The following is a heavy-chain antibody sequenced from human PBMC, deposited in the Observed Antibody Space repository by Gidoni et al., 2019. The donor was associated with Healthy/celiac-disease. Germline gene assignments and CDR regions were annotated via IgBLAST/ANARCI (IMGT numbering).Heavy chain of an antibody. V-gene: IGHV3-21*01. CDR2: ISSSSSYI. CDR3: AREARWSGSYYFDY. Sequence: EVQLVESGGGLVKPGGSLRLSCAASGFTCSSYSMNWVRQAPGKGLEWVSSISSSSSYIYYADSVKGRFTISRDNAKNSLYLQRNSLRAEDTAVYYCAREARWSGSYYFDYWGQGTLVTVSS. CDR1: GFTCSSYS. D-gene: IGHD1-26*01. J-gene: IGHJ4*02.